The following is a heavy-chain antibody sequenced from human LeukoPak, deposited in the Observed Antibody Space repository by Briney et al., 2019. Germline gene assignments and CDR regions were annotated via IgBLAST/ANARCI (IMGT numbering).Heavy chain of an antibody. CDR1: GFTFDDYA. J-gene: IGHJ4*02. Sequence: GGSLRLSCAASGFTFDDYAMHWVRQAPGKGLEWVSGISWNSGSIGYADSVKGRFTISRDNAKNSLYLQMNSLRAEDTALYYCAKGVATAPDYWGQGTLVTVSS. CDR2: ISWNSGSI. D-gene: IGHD5-12*01. V-gene: IGHV3-9*01. CDR3: AKGVATAPDY.